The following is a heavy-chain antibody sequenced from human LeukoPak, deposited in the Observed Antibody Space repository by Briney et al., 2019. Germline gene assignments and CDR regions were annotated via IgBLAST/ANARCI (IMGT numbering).Heavy chain of an antibody. V-gene: IGHV4-31*03. CDR2: IYYSGST. CDR3: ARGGPMYYDFWSGYYLYRWFDP. CDR1: GGSISSGGYY. D-gene: IGHD3-3*01. Sequence: SETLSLTCTVSGGSISSGGYYWSWIRQHPGKGLEWIGYIYYSGSTYYNPSLKSRVTISVDTSKNQFSLKLSSVTAADTAVYYCARGGPMYYDFWSGYYLYRWFDPWGQGTLVTVSS. J-gene: IGHJ5*02.